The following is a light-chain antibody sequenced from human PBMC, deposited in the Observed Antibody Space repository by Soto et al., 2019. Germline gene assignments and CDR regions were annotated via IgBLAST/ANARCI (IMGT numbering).Light chain of an antibody. V-gene: IGLV2-8*01. Sequence: QSVLTQPPSASGSPGQSVTISCTGTSSDIGGYNYVSWYQQHPDKAPKLMIYEVSNRNSGVTDSFSCSKSGNTASLTVSGLQAEDEADYYCASYAGSNTLFGGGTKLTVL. CDR2: EVS. CDR1: SSDIGGYNY. J-gene: IGLJ2*01. CDR3: ASYAGSNTL.